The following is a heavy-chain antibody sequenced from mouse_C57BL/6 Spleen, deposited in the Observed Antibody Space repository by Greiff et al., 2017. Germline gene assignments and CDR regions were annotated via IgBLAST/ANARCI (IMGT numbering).Heavy chain of an antibody. D-gene: IGHD3-2*02. V-gene: IGHV14-4*01. CDR3: TTAQATDY. Sequence: VQLQQSGAELVRPGASVKLSCTASGFNIKDDYMHWVKQRPEQGLEWIGWIDPENGDTEYASKFQGKATITADTSSNTAYLQLSSLTSEDTAVYDCTTAQATDYWGQGTTLTVSS. CDR1: GFNIKDDY. CDR2: IDPENGDT. J-gene: IGHJ2*01.